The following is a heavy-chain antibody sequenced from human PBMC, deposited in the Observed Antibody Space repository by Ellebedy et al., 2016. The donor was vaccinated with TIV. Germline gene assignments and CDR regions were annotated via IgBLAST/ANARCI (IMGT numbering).Heavy chain of an antibody. Sequence: SETLSLTXAVYGGSFSFNYWTWIRQPPGKGLEWIGEINHSGSTNYNPSLKSRVTMSVDTSKNEFSLRLSSVTAADTAVYYCARHVNHNSRADSWGQGTLVTVSS. CDR2: INHSGST. V-gene: IGHV4-34*01. D-gene: IGHD2/OR15-2a*01. CDR3: ARHVNHNSRADS. CDR1: GGSFSFNY. J-gene: IGHJ4*02.